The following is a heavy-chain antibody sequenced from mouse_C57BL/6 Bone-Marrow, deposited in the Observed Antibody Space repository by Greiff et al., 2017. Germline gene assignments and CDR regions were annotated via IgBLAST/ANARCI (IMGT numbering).Heavy chain of an antibody. V-gene: IGHV1-69*01. Sequence: VQLQQPGAELVMPGASVKLSCKASGYTFTSYWMHWVKQRPGQGLEWIGEIDPSASYTNYNQKFKGKSTLTVDKSSSTAYMQLSSLTSEDSAVYFCARGAYWGQGTLVTVSA. CDR1: GYTFTSYW. CDR3: ARGAY. J-gene: IGHJ3*01. CDR2: IDPSASYT.